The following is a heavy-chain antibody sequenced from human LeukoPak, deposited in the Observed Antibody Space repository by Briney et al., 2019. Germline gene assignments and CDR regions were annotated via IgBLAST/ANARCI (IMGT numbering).Heavy chain of an antibody. CDR3: ARRVMATVTTFWTKTYYFDY. D-gene: IGHD4-17*01. CDR2: ISGSGGST. V-gene: IGHV3-23*01. CDR1: GFTFSSYA. Sequence: PGGSLRLSCAASGFTFSSYAMSWVRQAPGKGLEWVSAISGSGGSTYYADSVKGRFTISRDNSKNTLYLQMNSLRAEDTAVYYCARRVMATVTTFWTKTYYFDYWGQGTLVTVSS. J-gene: IGHJ4*02.